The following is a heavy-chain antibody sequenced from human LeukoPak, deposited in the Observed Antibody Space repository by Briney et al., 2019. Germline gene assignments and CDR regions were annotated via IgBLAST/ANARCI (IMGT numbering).Heavy chain of an antibody. CDR3: ARPEAGRYFDWLD. CDR2: IYYSGST. CDR1: GGSISSYY. Sequence: PSETLSLTCTVSGGSISSYYWSWIRQPPGKGLEWIGYIYYSGSTNYNPSLKSRVTISVDTSKNQFSLKLSSVTAADTAVYYCARPEAGRYFDWLDWGQGTLVTVSS. D-gene: IGHD3-9*01. V-gene: IGHV4-59*01. J-gene: IGHJ4*02.